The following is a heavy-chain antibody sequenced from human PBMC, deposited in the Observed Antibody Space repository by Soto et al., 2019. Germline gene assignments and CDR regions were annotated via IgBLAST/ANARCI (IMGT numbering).Heavy chain of an antibody. CDR3: ARADPDASVGF. J-gene: IGHJ4*02. D-gene: IGHD3-16*01. V-gene: IGHV4-59*11. CDR1: GGSMSSHY. Sequence: ETLSLTCTVSGGSMSSHYWTWLRQPPGKGLEWIGYISYSGSSYYNPSLKSRVTISADTSRNQFSLRLTSVIAADTAVYFCARADPDASVGFWGQGTLVTVSS. CDR2: ISYSGSS.